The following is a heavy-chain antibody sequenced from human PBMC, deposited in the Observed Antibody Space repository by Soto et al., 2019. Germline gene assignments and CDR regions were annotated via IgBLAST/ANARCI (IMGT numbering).Heavy chain of an antibody. CDR1: GYTFTSYG. J-gene: IGHJ4*02. CDR2: ISAYNGNT. D-gene: IGHD3-10*01. CDR3: ARDRYYYGSGKSHNPFGN. V-gene: IGHV1-18*01. Sequence: QVPLVQSGAEVKKPGASVKVSCKASGYTFTSYGISWVRQAPGQGLEWMGWISAYNGNTNYAQKLQGRVTMTTDTSTSTAYMELRSLRSDDTAVYYCARDRYYYGSGKSHNPFGNWGQGTLVTVSS.